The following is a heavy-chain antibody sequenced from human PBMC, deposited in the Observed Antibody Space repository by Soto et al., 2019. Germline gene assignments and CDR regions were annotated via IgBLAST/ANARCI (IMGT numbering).Heavy chain of an antibody. CDR2: ISYDGSNK. J-gene: IGHJ4*02. CDR1: GFTFSSYA. Sequence: QVQLVESGGGVVQPGRSLRLSCAASGFTFSSYAMHWVRQAPGKGLEWVAVISYDGSNKYYADSVKGRFTISRDNSKNTLYLHMHSLRAEDTAVYYCARDFSTFDYWGQGTLVTVSS. V-gene: IGHV3-30-3*01. CDR3: ARDFSTFDY.